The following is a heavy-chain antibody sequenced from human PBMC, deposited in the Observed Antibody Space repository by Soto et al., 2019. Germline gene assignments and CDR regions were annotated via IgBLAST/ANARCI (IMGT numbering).Heavy chain of an antibody. D-gene: IGHD2-21*01. CDR2: VFWNDDK. Sequence: QITLKESGPTLVNPTQTLTLTCTFSGFLFGVSGAGVGWIRQPPGRALEWLGLVFWNDDKRYSPSLESRLTLTKDTSNNQVVLTVTNLDPGDTGTYYCARAYTYDFDHWGQGTLVTVSS. J-gene: IGHJ4*02. CDR1: GFLFGVSGAG. V-gene: IGHV2-5*01. CDR3: ARAYTYDFDH.